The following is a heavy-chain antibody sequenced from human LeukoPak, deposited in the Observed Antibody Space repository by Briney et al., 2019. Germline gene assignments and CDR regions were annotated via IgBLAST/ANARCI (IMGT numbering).Heavy chain of an antibody. CDR2: INPNSGGT. J-gene: IGHJ5*02. Sequence: GASVKVSCKASGYTFTGYYMHWVRQAPGQGLEWMRWINPNSGGTNYAQKFQGWVTMTRDTSISTAYMELSRLRSDDTAVYYCARGRFYCSSTSCSYNWFDPWGQGTLVTVSS. V-gene: IGHV1-2*04. CDR1: GYTFTGYY. CDR3: ARGRFYCSSTSCSYNWFDP. D-gene: IGHD2-2*01.